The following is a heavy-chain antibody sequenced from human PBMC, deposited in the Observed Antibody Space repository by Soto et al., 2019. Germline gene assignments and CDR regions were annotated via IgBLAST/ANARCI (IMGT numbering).Heavy chain of an antibody. J-gene: IGHJ6*02. D-gene: IGHD2-21*02. CDR3: ARDLGEAVTADRYYHYGIDV. Sequence: SETLSLTCAVSGGSISSGSYSWSWIRQSPGRGLEWIGYIYSSGAKYYNPSLDSRVTLSMDTSKNQFSLKLTSVTAADMAVYFCARDLGEAVTADRYYHYGIDVWGQGTTVTVSS. CDR2: IYSSGAK. V-gene: IGHV4-30-2*06. CDR1: GGSISSGSYS.